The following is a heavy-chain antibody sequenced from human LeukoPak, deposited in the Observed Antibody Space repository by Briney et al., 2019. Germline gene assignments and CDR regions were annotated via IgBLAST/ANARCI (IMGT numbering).Heavy chain of an antibody. Sequence: PGGSLRLSCAASGFTFSSYSMNWVRQAPGKGLEWVSSISSSSSYIYYADSVKGRFTISRDNAKNSLYLQMNSLRAEDTAVYYCARDSLVGATMDYWGQGTLVTVSS. CDR2: ISSSSSYI. CDR3: ARDSLVGATMDY. J-gene: IGHJ4*02. CDR1: GFTFSSYS. D-gene: IGHD1-26*01. V-gene: IGHV3-21*01.